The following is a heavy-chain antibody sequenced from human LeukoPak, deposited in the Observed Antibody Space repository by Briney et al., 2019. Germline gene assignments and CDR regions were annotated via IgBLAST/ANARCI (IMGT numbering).Heavy chain of an antibody. Sequence: SETLSLTSADYGGSFSGYYWSWIRQPPGKGLEWIGEINHSGSTNYNPSLKSRVTISVDTSKNQFSLKLSSVTAADTAVYYCARGSGPAAMSYYYYYMDVWGKGTTVTVSS. CDR1: GGSFSGYY. CDR2: INHSGST. CDR3: ARGSGPAAMSYYYYYMDV. V-gene: IGHV4-34*01. D-gene: IGHD2-2*01. J-gene: IGHJ6*03.